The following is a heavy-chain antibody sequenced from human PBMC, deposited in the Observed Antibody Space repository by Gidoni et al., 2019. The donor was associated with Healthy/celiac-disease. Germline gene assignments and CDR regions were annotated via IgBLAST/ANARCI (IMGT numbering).Heavy chain of an antibody. CDR3: ARGDCSGGSCYPDYYYGMDV. CDR1: GGTFSSYA. D-gene: IGHD2-15*01. CDR2: IIPIFGTA. V-gene: IGHV1-69*06. J-gene: IGHJ6*02. Sequence: QVQLVQSGAEVKKPGSSVKVSCKASGGTFSSYAISWVRQAPGQGLEWKGGIIPIFGTANYAQKFQGRVTITADKSTSTAYMELSSLRSEDTAVYYCARGDCSGGSCYPDYYYGMDVWGQGTTVTVSS.